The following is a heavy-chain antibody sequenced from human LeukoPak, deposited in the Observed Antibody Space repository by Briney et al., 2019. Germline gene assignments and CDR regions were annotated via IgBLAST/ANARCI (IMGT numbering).Heavy chain of an antibody. Sequence: SGGSLRLSCAASGFTFSGSGMHWVRQAPGKGVEWVAFIRNDGTKKYYAESVKGRYTISRDNSKNMLYLQMNSLRAEDTAVYYCAKGTSYNWNDGWFDPWGNGILVTVSS. CDR3: AKGTSYNWNDGWFDP. D-gene: IGHD1-20*01. J-gene: IGHJ5*02. V-gene: IGHV3-30*02. CDR2: IRNDGTKK. CDR1: GFTFSGSG.